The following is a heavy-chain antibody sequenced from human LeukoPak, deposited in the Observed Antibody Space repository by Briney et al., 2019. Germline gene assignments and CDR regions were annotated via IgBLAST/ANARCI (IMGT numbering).Heavy chain of an antibody. D-gene: IGHD3-22*01. V-gene: IGHV3-7*01. CDR3: ARARAYYYDSSGPYGMDV. CDR2: IKQDGSEK. J-gene: IGHJ6*02. Sequence: GGSLRLSCAAPGFTFSSYWMSWVRQAPGKGLEWVANIKQDGSEKYYVDSVKGRFTISRDNAKNSLYLQMNSLRAEDTAVYYCARARAYYYDSSGPYGMDVWGQGTTVTVSS. CDR1: GFTFSSYW.